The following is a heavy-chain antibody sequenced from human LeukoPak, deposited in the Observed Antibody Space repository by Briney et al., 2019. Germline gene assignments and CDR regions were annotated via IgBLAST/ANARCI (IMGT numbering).Heavy chain of an antibody. CDR2: IKSESDGGAT. V-gene: IGHV3-15*01. Sequence: PGGSLRLSCAASGFTFSKAWMSWVRQAPGKGLEWVGRIKSESDGGATAYSAPVEGRFTFSRDDPKNTLYLQMNSLKTEDTGVYYCATHRGGYAYWGQGTLVTVSS. J-gene: IGHJ4*02. CDR1: GFTFSKAW. D-gene: IGHD5-12*01. CDR3: ATHRGGYAY.